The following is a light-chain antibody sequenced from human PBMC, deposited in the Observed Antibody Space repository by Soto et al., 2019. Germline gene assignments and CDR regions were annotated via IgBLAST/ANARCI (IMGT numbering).Light chain of an antibody. Sequence: VYSNVAWFQQRPGRAPRLLIYRASGVPDRFSGSGSGTDFTLQISRVEAEDVGVYYCMQALQTPFTFGGGTKVDIK. CDR3: MQALQTPFT. J-gene: IGKJ4*01. V-gene: IGKV2-28*01. CDR1: VYSN.